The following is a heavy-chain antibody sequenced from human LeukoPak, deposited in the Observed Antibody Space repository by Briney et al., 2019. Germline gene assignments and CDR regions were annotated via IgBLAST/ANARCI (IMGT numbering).Heavy chain of an antibody. J-gene: IGHJ1*01. Sequence: PSETLSLTCTVSGYSISSGYYWGWIRQPPGKGLEWIGSIYHSGSTYYNPPLKSRVTISVDTSKNQFSLKMSSVTAADTAVYYCARDSYQPSSSWYPEYFQHWGQGTLVTVSS. D-gene: IGHD6-13*01. CDR3: ARDSYQPSSSWYPEYFQH. CDR2: IYHSGST. V-gene: IGHV4-38-2*02. CDR1: GYSISSGYY.